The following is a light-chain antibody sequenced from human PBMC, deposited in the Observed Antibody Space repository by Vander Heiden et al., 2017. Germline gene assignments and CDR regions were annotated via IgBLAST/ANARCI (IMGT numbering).Light chain of an antibody. CDR1: NIAAES. Sequence: SYELTQPPSVSLALGQTAVITCGGDNIAAESVHWYQQKPGQAPLLLVFDDTDRPSGIPDRFSGSNSGNTATLTISRLEAGDEAAYFCQIWDTDRDHPVFGGGTELTVL. CDR3: QIWDTDRDHPV. J-gene: IGLJ2*01. V-gene: IGLV3-21*02. CDR2: DDT.